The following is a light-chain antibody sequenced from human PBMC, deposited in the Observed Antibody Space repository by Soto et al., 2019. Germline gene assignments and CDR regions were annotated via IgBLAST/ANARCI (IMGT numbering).Light chain of an antibody. CDR3: QSYDSSLSGLYV. Sequence: QLVLTQPPSVSGAPGQRVPISSTGSSSTIGAGYDVHWYQQLPGTAPKLLIYGNSNRPSGVPDRFSGSKSGTSASLAITGLQAEDEADYYCQSYDSSLSGLYVFGTGTKLTVL. CDR1: SSTIGAGYD. V-gene: IGLV1-40*01. J-gene: IGLJ1*01. CDR2: GNS.